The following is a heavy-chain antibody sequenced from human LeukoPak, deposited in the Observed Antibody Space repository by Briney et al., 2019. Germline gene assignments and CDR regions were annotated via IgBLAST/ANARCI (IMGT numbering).Heavy chain of an antibody. D-gene: IGHD6-19*01. CDR1: GFTVSSNY. V-gene: IGHV3-66*01. J-gene: IGHJ5*02. CDR2: IYSGGST. CDR3: AKGGAAVAGTGWFDP. Sequence: GGSLRLSCAASGFTVSSNYMSWVRQAPGKGLEWVSVIYSGGSTYYADSVKGRFTVSRDNSKNTLYLQMNSLRAEDTAVYYCAKGGAAVAGTGWFDPWGQGTLVTVSS.